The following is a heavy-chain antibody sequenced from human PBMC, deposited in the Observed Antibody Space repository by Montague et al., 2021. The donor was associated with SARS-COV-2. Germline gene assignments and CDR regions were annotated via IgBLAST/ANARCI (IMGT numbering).Heavy chain of an antibody. V-gene: IGHV4-34*01. CDR1: GASFSGYY. Sequence: SETLSLTCAVYGASFSGYYWSWIRQPPGKGLEWIGEINHSGSTNYNPSLKSRVTISVDTSKNQFSLKLSSVTAADTAVYYCARGGGYSYGGIDYWGQGTLVTVSS. D-gene: IGHD5-18*01. CDR2: INHSGST. CDR3: ARGGGYSYGGIDY. J-gene: IGHJ4*02.